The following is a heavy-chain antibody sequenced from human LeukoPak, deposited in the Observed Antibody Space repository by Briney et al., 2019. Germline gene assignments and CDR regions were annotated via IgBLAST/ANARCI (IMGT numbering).Heavy chain of an antibody. Sequence: PSETLSLTCAVSGGSISSGGYSWSWIRQPPGKGLEWIGYIYHSGSTYYNPSLKSRVTISVDRSKNQFSLKLSSVAAADTAVYYCARLYDFWSGYSELDAFDIWGQGTMVTVSS. CDR3: ARLYDFWSGYSELDAFDI. J-gene: IGHJ3*02. D-gene: IGHD3-3*01. V-gene: IGHV4-30-2*01. CDR2: IYHSGST. CDR1: GGSISSGGYS.